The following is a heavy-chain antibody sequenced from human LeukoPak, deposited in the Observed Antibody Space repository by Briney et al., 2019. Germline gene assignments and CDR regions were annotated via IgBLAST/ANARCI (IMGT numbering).Heavy chain of an antibody. CDR2: INPNSGGT. V-gene: IGHV1-2*02. D-gene: IGHD3-10*01. J-gene: IGHJ6*03. Sequence: ASVKVSCKASGYTFTGYYMHWVRQAPGQGLEWMGWINPNSGGTNYAQKFQGRVTMTRDTSISTAYMELSRLRSDDTAVYYCAREDYGSGSSVYYYYMDVWGKGTTVTVSS. CDR3: AREDYGSGSSVYYYYMDV. CDR1: GYTFTGYY.